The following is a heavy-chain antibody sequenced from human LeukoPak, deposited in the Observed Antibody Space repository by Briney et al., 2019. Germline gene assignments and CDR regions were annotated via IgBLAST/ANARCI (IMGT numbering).Heavy chain of an antibody. CDR3: ARAGDSSWFFDY. CDR1: GGPISSYY. Sequence: PSVTLSLTCSVSGGPISSYYWSWIRQPPGKGLEGIGYIYYSGSTNYNPSLKSRVTLSVDTSKNQFSLKLSSVTAADTAVYFCARAGDSSWFFDYWGQGTLVTVSS. CDR2: IYYSGST. J-gene: IGHJ4*02. D-gene: IGHD6-13*01. V-gene: IGHV4-59*13.